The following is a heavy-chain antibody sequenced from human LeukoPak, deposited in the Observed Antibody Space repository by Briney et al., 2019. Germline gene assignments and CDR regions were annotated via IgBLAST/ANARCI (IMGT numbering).Heavy chain of an antibody. CDR2: INHSGST. J-gene: IGHJ6*02. V-gene: IGHV4-34*01. Sequence: SETLSLTCAVYGGSFSGYYWSWIRQPPGKGLEWIGEINHSGSTNYNPSLKSRVTISVDTSKNQFSLKLSSVTAADTAVYYCARGNGIAAAGTPSYYGMDVCGQGTTVTVSS. D-gene: IGHD6-13*01. CDR1: GGSFSGYY. CDR3: ARGNGIAAAGTPSYYGMDV.